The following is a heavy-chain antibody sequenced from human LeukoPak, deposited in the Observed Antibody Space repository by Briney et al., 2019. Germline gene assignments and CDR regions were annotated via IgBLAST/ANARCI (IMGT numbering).Heavy chain of an antibody. CDR3: ITMVRGVRGAFDI. D-gene: IGHD3-10*01. V-gene: IGHV3-23*01. CDR2: LRGDGET. CDR1: GFTFSNYA. J-gene: IGHJ3*02. Sequence: GGSLRLSCAASGFTFSNYAMSWVRQAPAGGLGWVSSLRGDGETFYADSVKGRFTLSRDDSRNTVYLQLNNLRVEDTAVYYCITMVRGVRGAFDIWGQGTMVTVSS.